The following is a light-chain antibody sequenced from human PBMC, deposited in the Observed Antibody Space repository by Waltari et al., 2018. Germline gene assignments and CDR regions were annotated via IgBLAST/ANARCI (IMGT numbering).Light chain of an antibody. J-gene: IGLJ3*02. CDR1: KLGSRS. CDR3: QVWNSVGDHLSGV. Sequence: SDVLTQPPSVSAAPGETARITCGGNKLGSRSVHWYQQRPGQAPVLGIYDESDRPSGIPERFSGSKSGNTATLIISRVEAGDEADYYGQVWNSVGDHLSGVFGGGTKLTV. CDR2: DES. V-gene: IGLV3-21*04.